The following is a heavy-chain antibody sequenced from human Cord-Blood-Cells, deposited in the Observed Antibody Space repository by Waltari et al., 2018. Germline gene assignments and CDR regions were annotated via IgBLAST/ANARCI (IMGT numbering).Heavy chain of an antibody. CDR2: ISYDGSNK. Sequence: QVQLVESGGGVVQPGRSLRLSCAASGFTFSSYAMHWVHQAPGKGLEWVAVISYDGSNKYYADSVKGRFTISRDNSKNTLYLQMNSLRAEDTAVYYCASGDRVLGHYFDYWGQGTLVTVSS. CDR3: ASGDRVLGHYFDY. CDR1: GFTFSSYA. D-gene: IGHD2-8*02. J-gene: IGHJ4*02. V-gene: IGHV3-30*04.